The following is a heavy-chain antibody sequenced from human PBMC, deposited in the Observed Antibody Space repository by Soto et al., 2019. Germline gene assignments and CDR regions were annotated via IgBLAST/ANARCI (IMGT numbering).Heavy chain of an antibody. V-gene: IGHV4-31*03. Sequence: LSLTCTVSGGSISSGGYYWSWIRQHPGKGLEWIGYIYHSGSTYYNPSLKSRVTILVDTSKNQFSLKLSSVTAADTAVYYCARGGSAGTPTEFDYWGQGTLVTVSS. D-gene: IGHD1-26*01. CDR1: GGSISSGGYY. CDR3: ARGGSAGTPTEFDY. CDR2: IYHSGST. J-gene: IGHJ4*02.